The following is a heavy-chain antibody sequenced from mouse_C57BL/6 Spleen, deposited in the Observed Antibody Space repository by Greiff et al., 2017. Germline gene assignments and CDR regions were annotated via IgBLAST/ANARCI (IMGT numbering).Heavy chain of an antibody. J-gene: IGHJ4*01. CDR1: GYTFTSYW. CDR2: IHPNSGST. D-gene: IGHD2-2*01. V-gene: IGHV1-64*01. Sequence: QVQLQQSGAELVKPGASVKLSCKASGYTFTSYWMHWVKQRPGQGLEWIGMIHPNSGSTNYNEKFKSKATLTVDKSSRTAYMQLSSLTSEDSAVYDCARNGYARDYYAMDYWGQGTSVTGSS. CDR3: ARNGYARDYYAMDY.